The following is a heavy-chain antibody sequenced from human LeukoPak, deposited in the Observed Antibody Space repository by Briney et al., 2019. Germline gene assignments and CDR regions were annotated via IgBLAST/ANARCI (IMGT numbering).Heavy chain of an antibody. D-gene: IGHD3-22*01. V-gene: IGHV3-48*01. CDR2: ISSSRSTI. J-gene: IGHJ4*02. CDR3: ARDRYYYDGSGYLN. CDR1: GFSFSSYS. Sequence: GGSLRLSCAASGFSFSSYSMNWVRQAPGKGLEWVSYISSSRSTIYYADSVKGRFTISRDNVKNSLYLQMNSLRAEDTAVYYCARDRYYYDGSGYLNWGQGTLVTASS.